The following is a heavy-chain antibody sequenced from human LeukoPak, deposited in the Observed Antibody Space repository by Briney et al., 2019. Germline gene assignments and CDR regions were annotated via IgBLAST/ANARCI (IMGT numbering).Heavy chain of an antibody. CDR1: GFVFSTYG. CDR3: ARGDYGNLDY. D-gene: IGHD3-16*01. CDR2: IWHDGSDK. V-gene: IGHV3-33*01. Sequence: GGSLRLSCTASGFVFSTYGMHWVRQAPGKGLEWVGVIWHDGSDKYYADSVKGRFTISRDNSQNILYLQLNSLRDDDTGIYYCARGDYGNLDYWGQGILVTVSS. J-gene: IGHJ4*02.